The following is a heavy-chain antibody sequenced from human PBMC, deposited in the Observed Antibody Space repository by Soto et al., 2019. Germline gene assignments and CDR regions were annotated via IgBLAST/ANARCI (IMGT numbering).Heavy chain of an antibody. CDR2: IYYSGST. Sequence: LSLTCTVSGGSISSGGYYWSWIRQHPGKGLEWIGYIYYSGSTYYNPSLKSRVTISVDTSKNQFSLKLSSVTAADTAVYYCARGAAAGTDYWGQGTLVTVSS. CDR3: ARGAAAGTDY. CDR1: GGSISSGGYY. D-gene: IGHD6-13*01. V-gene: IGHV4-31*03. J-gene: IGHJ4*02.